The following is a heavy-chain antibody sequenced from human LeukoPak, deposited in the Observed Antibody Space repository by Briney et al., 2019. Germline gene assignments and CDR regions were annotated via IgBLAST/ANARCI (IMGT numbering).Heavy chain of an antibody. CDR1: GFTFSSYG. J-gene: IGHJ6*03. CDR3: AKNGRDFYYYMDV. CDR2: IWYDGSNK. D-gene: IGHD2-8*01. Sequence: GGSLRLSCAASGFTFSSYGMRWVRQAPGKGLEWVAVIWYDGSNKYYADSVKGRFTISRDNSKNTLYLQMNSLRAEDTAVYYCAKNGRDFYYYMDVWGKGTTVTVSS. V-gene: IGHV3-33*06.